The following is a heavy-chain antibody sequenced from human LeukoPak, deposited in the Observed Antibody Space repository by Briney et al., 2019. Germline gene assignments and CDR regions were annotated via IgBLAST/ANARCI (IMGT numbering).Heavy chain of an antibody. J-gene: IGHJ4*02. CDR2: IKQDGSEK. D-gene: IGHD3-22*01. Sequence: PGGSLRLSCAASGFTFSSYWMSWVRRAPGKGLEWVANIKQDGSEKYYVDSVKGRFTISRDNAQNALYLQMNSLTAEDTGVYYCAKDLEAGNFETSGPMEFRGQGILVIVSS. CDR3: AKDLEAGNFETSGPMEF. CDR1: GFTFSSYW. V-gene: IGHV3-7*01.